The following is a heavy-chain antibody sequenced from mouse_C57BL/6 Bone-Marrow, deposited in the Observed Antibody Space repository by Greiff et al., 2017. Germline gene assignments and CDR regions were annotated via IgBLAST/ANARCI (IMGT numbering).Heavy chain of an antibody. V-gene: IGHV1-56*01. Sequence: QVQLQQSGPELVRPGASVKISCKAPGYTFTSHWMQWVRQRPGPGLGWFGEIFPGSGSTSYNEKFKGKATLTVDTSSSTAYMQLSSLTSEDSAVYFCARGSHYYGSGFAYWGQGTLVTVSA. CDR3: ARGSHYYGSGFAY. CDR2: IFPGSGST. CDR1: GYTFTSHW. D-gene: IGHD1-1*01. J-gene: IGHJ3*01.